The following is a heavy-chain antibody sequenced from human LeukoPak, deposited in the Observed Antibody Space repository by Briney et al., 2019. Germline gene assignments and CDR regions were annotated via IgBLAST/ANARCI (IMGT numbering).Heavy chain of an antibody. CDR1: GFTFSSYG. Sequence: GGSLRLSCAASGFTFSSYGMNWVRQPPGKGLEWVAVIWYDGSNKYYADSVKGRFTTSRDNSKSTLYLQMNSLRAEDTAVYYCAKWPPRISVNDMDVWGQGTTVTVSS. D-gene: IGHD5-12*01. CDR2: IWYDGSNK. J-gene: IGHJ6*02. V-gene: IGHV3-33*06. CDR3: AKWPPRISVNDMDV.